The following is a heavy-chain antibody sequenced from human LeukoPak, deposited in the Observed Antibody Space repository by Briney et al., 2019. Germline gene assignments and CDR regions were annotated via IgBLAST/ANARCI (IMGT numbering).Heavy chain of an antibody. J-gene: IGHJ4*02. CDR3: AKGVRGWTNIDY. D-gene: IGHD4-23*01. CDR2: ITANGGRT. V-gene: IGHV3-23*01. CDR1: GFTFSSYA. Sequence: PGGSLRLSCVASGFTFSSYAMNWVRQAPGKGLEWVSTITANGGRTYYADSVKGRFTISRDNSKNTLYLQMNSLRAEDTAVYYCAKGVRGWTNIDYWGQGTLVTVSS.